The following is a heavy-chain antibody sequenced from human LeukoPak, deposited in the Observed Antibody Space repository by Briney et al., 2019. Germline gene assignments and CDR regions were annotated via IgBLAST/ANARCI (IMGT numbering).Heavy chain of an antibody. CDR2: IYYSGST. CDR3: ARDGSSWFLDAFDI. D-gene: IGHD6-13*01. J-gene: IGHJ3*02. CDR1: GGSFSGYY. Sequence: PSETLSLTCAVYGGSFSGYYWSWIRQPPGKGLEWIGYIYYSGSTNYNPSLKSRVTISVDTSKNQFSLKLSSVTAADTAVYYCARDGSSWFLDAFDIWGQGTMVTVSS. V-gene: IGHV4-59*01.